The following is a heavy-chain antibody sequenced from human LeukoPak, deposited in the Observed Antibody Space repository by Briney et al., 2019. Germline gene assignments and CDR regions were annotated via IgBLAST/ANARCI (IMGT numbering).Heavy chain of an antibody. Sequence: ETLSLTCTVSGGSIRSSSYYWGWIRQPPGKGLEWVSAISGSGGSTYYADSVKGRFTISRDNSKNTLYLQMNSLRAEDTAVYYCANTGPYYGDSWGYFDYWGRGTLVTVSS. CDR1: GGSIRSSSYY. D-gene: IGHD4-17*01. V-gene: IGHV3-23*01. CDR2: ISGSGGST. J-gene: IGHJ4*02. CDR3: ANTGPYYGDSWGYFDY.